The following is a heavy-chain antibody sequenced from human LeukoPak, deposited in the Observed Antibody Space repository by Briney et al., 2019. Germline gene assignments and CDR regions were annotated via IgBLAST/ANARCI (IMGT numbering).Heavy chain of an antibody. CDR1: GYTFTDSA. J-gene: IGHJ5*02. CDR2: ISVYTGTT. Sequence: ASVKVSCKASGYTFTDSAVTWVRQAPGQGLEWVGWISVYTGTTSSPQKFQGRVTMTTDRSTSTAYMELRSLRSDDTAVYYCARDLLRGWFDPWGQGTLVTVSS. V-gene: IGHV1-18*04. CDR3: ARDLLRGWFDP.